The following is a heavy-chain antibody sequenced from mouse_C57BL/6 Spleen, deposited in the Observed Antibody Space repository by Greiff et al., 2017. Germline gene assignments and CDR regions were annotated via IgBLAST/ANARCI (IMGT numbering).Heavy chain of an antibody. CDR2: IDPSDSET. J-gene: IGHJ4*01. V-gene: IGHV1-52*01. CDR3: SRAYYDYDDYAMYY. CDR1: GYTFTSYW. D-gene: IGHD2-4*01. Sequence: VQLQQPGAELVRPGSSVKLSCKASGYTFTSYWMHWVKQRPIQGLEWIGNIDPSDSETHYNQKFKDKATLTVDKSSSTAYMQLSSLTSEDSAVYFCSRAYYDYDDYAMYYWGQGTSVTVSS.